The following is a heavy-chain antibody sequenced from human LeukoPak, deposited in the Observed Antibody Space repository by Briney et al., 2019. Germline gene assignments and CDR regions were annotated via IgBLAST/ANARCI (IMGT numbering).Heavy chain of an antibody. D-gene: IGHD3-22*01. CDR3: ARGPSNAYYYDSREWAFDI. Sequence: GSAKVSCKASGYTFSTYGINWVRQAPGQGREWLGWMSGYIGNRNYAQKLQSRVNMTTDTSTSTAYMELRSLRSDDTAVYYCARGPSNAYYYDSREWAFDIWGQGTMVTVSS. CDR2: MSGYIGNR. J-gene: IGHJ3*02. V-gene: IGHV1-18*01. CDR1: GYTFSTYG.